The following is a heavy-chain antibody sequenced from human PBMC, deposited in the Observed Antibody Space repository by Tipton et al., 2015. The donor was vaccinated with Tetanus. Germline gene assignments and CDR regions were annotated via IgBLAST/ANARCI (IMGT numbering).Heavy chain of an antibody. CDR2: VYSSGST. Sequence: TLSLTCSVFTDSISSTSYYWVWLRQPPGKGLEWIGNVYSSGSTYYNPSLRSRVTISVDTSNNQFSLKLSSVTAADTATYYRARHGSSYWYFALWGRGTLVTVSS. CDR1: TDSISSTSYY. J-gene: IGHJ2*01. V-gene: IGHV4-39*01. CDR3: ARHGSSYWYFAL. D-gene: IGHD2-2*01.